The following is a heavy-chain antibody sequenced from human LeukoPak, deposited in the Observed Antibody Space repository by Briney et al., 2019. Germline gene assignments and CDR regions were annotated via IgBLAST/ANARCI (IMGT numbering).Heavy chain of an antibody. D-gene: IGHD2-2*01. Sequence: GGSLRLSCAASGFTFSPVWMHWVRQAPGKGLMWVSHIINDGSYTTYADSVKGRFTISRDNAKNTVYLQTNSLRAEDTAVYYCATDDKYAPSSWGQGTLVTVSS. J-gene: IGHJ5*02. V-gene: IGHV3-74*01. CDR3: ATDDKYAPSS. CDR2: IINDGSYT. CDR1: GFTFSPVW.